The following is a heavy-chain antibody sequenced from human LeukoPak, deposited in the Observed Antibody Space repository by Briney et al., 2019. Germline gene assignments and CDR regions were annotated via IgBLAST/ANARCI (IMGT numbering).Heavy chain of an antibody. CDR2: IYYSGST. CDR3: ARHAFARFDP. J-gene: IGHJ5*02. Sequence: SETLSLTCTVSGGSISSGGYYWSWIRQPPGKGLEWIGYIYYSGSTNYNPSLKSRVTISVDTSKNQFSLKLSSVTAADTAVYYCARHAFARFDPWGQGTLVTVSS. D-gene: IGHD3-3*02. CDR1: GGSISSGGYY. V-gene: IGHV4-61*08.